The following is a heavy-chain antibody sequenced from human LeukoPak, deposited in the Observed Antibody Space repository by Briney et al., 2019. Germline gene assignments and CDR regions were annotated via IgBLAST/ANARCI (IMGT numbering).Heavy chain of an antibody. CDR2: IYYSGST. V-gene: IGHV4-39*01. Sequence: SETLSLTCTVSGGSISSSSYYWGWMRQPPGKGLEWIGSIYYSGSTYYNPSLKSRVTISVDTSKNQFSLKLSSVTAADTAVYYCASRDYYDSSGYGYYFDYWGQGTLVTVSS. D-gene: IGHD3-22*01. J-gene: IGHJ4*02. CDR1: GGSISSSSYY. CDR3: ASRDYYDSSGYGYYFDY.